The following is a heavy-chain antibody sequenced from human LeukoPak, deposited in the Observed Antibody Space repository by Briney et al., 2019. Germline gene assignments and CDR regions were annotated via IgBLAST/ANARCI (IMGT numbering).Heavy chain of an antibody. Sequence: SETLSLTCSVSGVSLDEYYWYWIRQSAGKRLEWVGCIYSGGSTNYTPSLKSRVTMSIDTSKRHLSLKLSSVTAADTGFYYCARLNGDGFDIWGQGTKVTVSS. D-gene: IGHD2-8*01. CDR3: ARLNGDGFDI. CDR1: GVSLDEYY. V-gene: IGHV4-4*07. CDR2: IYSGGST. J-gene: IGHJ3*02.